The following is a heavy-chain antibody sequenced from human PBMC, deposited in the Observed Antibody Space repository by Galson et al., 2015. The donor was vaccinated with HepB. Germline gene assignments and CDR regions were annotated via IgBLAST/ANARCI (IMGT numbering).Heavy chain of an antibody. Sequence: SLRLSCAASGFSFSDSAVHWVRQASGKGLEWLGHIRNKQKNYATAYAASVYGRFLISGDESENTAYLQMNSLRTEDTAVYYCVRHVEYYRAFWGQGALVTVSS. D-gene: IGHD2/OR15-2a*01. CDR3: VRHVEYYRAF. J-gene: IGHJ4*02. V-gene: IGHV3-73*01. CDR1: GFSFSDSA. CDR2: IRNKQKNYAT.